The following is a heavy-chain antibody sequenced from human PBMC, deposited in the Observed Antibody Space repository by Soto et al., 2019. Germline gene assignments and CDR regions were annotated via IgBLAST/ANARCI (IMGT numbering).Heavy chain of an antibody. CDR3: ARGPRCINTSCSNDYCHFGLDV. V-gene: IGHV4-34*01. Sequence: QVQLQQWGAGLLKPSETLSLTCAVNGGSFSGYYWSWIRQPPGRGLEWIGEINHSGRTNLNPSLRSRVSTSVDTSKNHFSLRLSSVTAADTAVYYCARGPRCINTSCSNDYCHFGLDVWGQGTTVTVSS. D-gene: IGHD2-2*01. J-gene: IGHJ6*02. CDR1: GGSFSGYY. CDR2: INHSGRT.